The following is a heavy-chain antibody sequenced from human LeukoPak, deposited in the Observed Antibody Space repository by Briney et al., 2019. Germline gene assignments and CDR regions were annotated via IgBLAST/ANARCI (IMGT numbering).Heavy chain of an antibody. Sequence: GASVKVSCEASGFTFTSSAVQWVRQARGQRLEWIGWIVVGSGNTNYAQKFQKRVNITRDMSTSLVYMELSSLRSEGTAVYYCAAEAAYYYDSRDAFDVWGQGTMVTVSS. D-gene: IGHD3-22*01. CDR1: GFTFTSSA. J-gene: IGHJ3*01. V-gene: IGHV1-58*01. CDR3: AAEAAYYYDSRDAFDV. CDR2: IVVGSGNT.